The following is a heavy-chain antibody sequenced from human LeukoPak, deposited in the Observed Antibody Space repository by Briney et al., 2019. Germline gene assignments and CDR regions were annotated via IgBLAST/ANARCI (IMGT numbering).Heavy chain of an antibody. D-gene: IGHD4-17*01. J-gene: IGHJ4*02. CDR2: ISTSGST. CDR3: ARGFGDYGGFDY. CDR1: GGSISSYY. Sequence: SETLSLTCTVSGGSISSYYWTWIRQPAGKGLEWIGRISTSGSTNYNPSLKSRVTMSVDTSNNQFSLKLNSVTAADTAVYYCARGFGDYGGFDYWGQGTLVTVS. V-gene: IGHV4-4*07.